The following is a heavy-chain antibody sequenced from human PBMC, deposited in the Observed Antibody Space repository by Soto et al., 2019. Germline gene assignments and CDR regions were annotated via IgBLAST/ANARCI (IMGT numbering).Heavy chain of an antibody. D-gene: IGHD3-9*01. J-gene: IGHJ6*02. CDR3: ARDGYPKLRYFDWLSNNYYYGMDV. CDR2: INPNSGGT. V-gene: IGHV1-2*02. Sequence: ASVKVSFKASGYTFTGYYMHWLRQAPGQGLEWMGWINPNSGGTNYAQKFQGRVTMTRDTSISTAYMELSRLRSDDTAVYYCARDGYPKLRYFDWLSNNYYYGMDVWGQGTTVTVSS. CDR1: GYTFTGYY.